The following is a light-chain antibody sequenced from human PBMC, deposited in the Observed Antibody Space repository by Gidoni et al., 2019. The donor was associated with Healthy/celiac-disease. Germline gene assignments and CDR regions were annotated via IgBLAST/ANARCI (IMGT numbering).Light chain of an antibody. Sequence: DIQMTQSPSTLSASVGDRVTITCRDSQSISSWLAWYQQKPGKAPKLLIYKASSLESGVPSRFSGSGSGTEFTLTISSLQPDDFATYYCQQYNSYPHFGGXTKVEIK. CDR3: QQYNSYPH. J-gene: IGKJ4*01. V-gene: IGKV1-5*03. CDR1: QSISSW. CDR2: KAS.